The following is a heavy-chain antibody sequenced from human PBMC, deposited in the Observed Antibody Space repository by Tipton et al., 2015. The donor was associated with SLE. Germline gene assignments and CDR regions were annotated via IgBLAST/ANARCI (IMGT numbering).Heavy chain of an antibody. J-gene: IGHJ4*02. D-gene: IGHD6-13*01. CDR1: GGSISSSSYY. V-gene: IGHV4-39*07. CDR3: ARVGDEAAAALGY. CDR2: IYYSGGT. Sequence: TLSLTCTVSGGSISSSSYYWGWIRQPPGKGLEWIGSIYYSGGTYYNPSLKSRVTISVDTSKNQFSLKLSSVTAADTAVYYCARVGDEAAAALGYWGQGTLVTVSS.